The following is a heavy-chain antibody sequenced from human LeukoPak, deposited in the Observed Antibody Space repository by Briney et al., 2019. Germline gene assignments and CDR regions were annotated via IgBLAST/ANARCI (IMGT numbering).Heavy chain of an antibody. D-gene: IGHD3-22*01. CDR2: INPNSGGT. CDR1: GYTFTSYG. Sequence: ASVKVSCKASGYTFTSYGISWVRQAPGQGLEWMGWINPNSGGTNYAQKFQGRVTMTRDTSISTAYMELSRLRSDDTAVYYCARSSYYDSEGSYYFDYWGQGTLVTVSS. V-gene: IGHV1-2*02. CDR3: ARSSYYDSEGSYYFDY. J-gene: IGHJ4*02.